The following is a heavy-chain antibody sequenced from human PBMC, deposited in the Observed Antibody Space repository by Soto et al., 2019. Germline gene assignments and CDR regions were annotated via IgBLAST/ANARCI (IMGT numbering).Heavy chain of an antibody. Sequence: QVQLVESGGGVVQPGRSLRLSCAASGFTFSDYVMHWVRQAPGKGLEWVAVISSDGSTKYYTDSMKGRFTISRDNSKDTLYLQMNNLRSGDAAVYYCERQNSGWSSYFDFSCQVTLVTVAS. D-gene: IGHD6-19*01. CDR2: ISSDGSTK. V-gene: IGHV3-30-3*01. CDR3: ERQNSGWSSYFDF. CDR1: GFTFSDYV. J-gene: IGHJ4*02.